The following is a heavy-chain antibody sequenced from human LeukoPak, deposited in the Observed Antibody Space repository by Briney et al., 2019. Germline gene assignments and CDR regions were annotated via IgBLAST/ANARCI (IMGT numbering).Heavy chain of an antibody. V-gene: IGHV4-30-2*01. D-gene: IGHD5/OR15-5a*01. CDR3: ARGTLYPLYFDY. CDR2: IYHSGST. J-gene: IGHJ4*02. CDR1: GVSISSGGYS. Sequence: SQTLSLTCAVSGVSISSGGYSWSWIRQPPGKGLEWIGYIYHSGSTYYNPSLKSRVTISVDRSKNQFSLKLSSVTAADTAVYYCARGTLYPLYFDYWGQGTLVTVSS.